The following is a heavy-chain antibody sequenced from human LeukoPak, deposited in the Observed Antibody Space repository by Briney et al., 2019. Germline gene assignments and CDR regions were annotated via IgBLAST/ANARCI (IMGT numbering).Heavy chain of an antibody. CDR3: ARTCALSGGSCYSVYYYYGMDV. CDR1: GGTFSSYA. J-gene: IGHJ6*04. Sequence: SVKLSCKASGGTFSSYAISWVRQAPGQGLGWMGGIIPIFGTANYSQKFQGRVTITADKSTSTAYMELSSLRSEDTAVYYCARTCALSGGSCYSVYYYYGMDVWGKGTTVTVSS. D-gene: IGHD2-15*01. V-gene: IGHV1-69*06. CDR2: IIPIFGTA.